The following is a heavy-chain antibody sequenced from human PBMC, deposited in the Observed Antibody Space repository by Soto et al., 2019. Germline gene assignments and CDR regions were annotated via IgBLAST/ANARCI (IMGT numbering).Heavy chain of an antibody. CDR3: ARHPSDFWFDP. Sequence: QLQLQESGPGLVKPSETLSLTCSVSGGSISSSSYFWGWIRQPPGKGLEWIGSIYYSGSTYYNPSLKRRVTVSVDTSKNQFPLKLSSVTAADTAVYYCARHPSDFWFDPWGQGTLVTVSS. D-gene: IGHD2-21*02. CDR1: GGSISSSSYF. J-gene: IGHJ5*02. V-gene: IGHV4-39*01. CDR2: IYYSGST.